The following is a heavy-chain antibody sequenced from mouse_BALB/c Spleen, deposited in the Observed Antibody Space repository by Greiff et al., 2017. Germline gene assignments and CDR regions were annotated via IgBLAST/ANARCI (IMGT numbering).Heavy chain of an antibody. J-gene: IGHJ3*01. CDR2: ISSGSSTI. V-gene: IGHV5-17*02. D-gene: IGHD1-1*01. CDR1: GFTFSSFG. CDR3: ARSGGSSFWFAY. Sequence: EVQLVESGGGLVQPGGSLKLSCAASGFTFSSFGMHWVRQAPEKGLEWVAYISSGSSTIYYADTVKGRFTISRDNPKNTLFLQMTSLRSEDTAMYYCARSGGSSFWFAYWGQGTLVTVSA.